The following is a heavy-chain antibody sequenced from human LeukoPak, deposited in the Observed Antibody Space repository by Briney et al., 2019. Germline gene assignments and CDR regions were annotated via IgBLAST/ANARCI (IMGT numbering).Heavy chain of an antibody. Sequence: GESLKISRKGSGYSFTTSWIGWVRQMPGKGLEWMAIMYVGDSDTRYSPSFQGQVTISADKSITTAYLQWSSLKASDTAMYCCARGPNYGNFDYWGRGTLVTVSS. D-gene: IGHD4/OR15-4a*01. CDR3: ARGPNYGNFDY. CDR1: GYSFTTSW. CDR2: MYVGDSDT. J-gene: IGHJ4*02. V-gene: IGHV5-51*01.